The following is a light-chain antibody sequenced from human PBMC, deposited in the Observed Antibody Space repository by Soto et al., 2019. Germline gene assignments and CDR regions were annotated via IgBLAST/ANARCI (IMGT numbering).Light chain of an antibody. Sequence: EIVLTQSPATLSLSPGERAALSCRASQSVSSYLAWYQQKPGQVPRLLIYDASKRAPGIPARFTGSGSGTDFTLTISSLEPEDFAVYFCQQRSNWPSTFGGGTKVEI. J-gene: IGKJ4*01. CDR1: QSVSSY. CDR3: QQRSNWPST. CDR2: DAS. V-gene: IGKV3-11*01.